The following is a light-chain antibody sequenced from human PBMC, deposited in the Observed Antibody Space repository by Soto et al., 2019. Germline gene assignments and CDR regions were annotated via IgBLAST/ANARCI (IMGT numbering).Light chain of an antibody. CDR1: QSLSSN. V-gene: IGKV3-15*01. CDR2: TTS. CDR3: QQYNSWPRT. Sequence: EIVMTQSPATLSVSPGERATLSCRASQSLSSNLAWYQQKPGQXPXXLIYTTSTRASGVPARFSGTGSGTEFNLTNNSLQTEDFGLYYCQQYNSWPRTFGQGTKV. J-gene: IGKJ1*01.